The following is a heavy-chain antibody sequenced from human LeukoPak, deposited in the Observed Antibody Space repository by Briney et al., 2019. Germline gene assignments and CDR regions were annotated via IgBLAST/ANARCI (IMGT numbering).Heavy chain of an antibody. J-gene: IGHJ4*02. CDR2: IKQDGSEK. CDR3: AREVLGGDYSVYDY. V-gene: IGHV3-7*01. Sequence: GGSLRLSCAAPGFTFSSYWMSWVRQAPGKGLEWVANIKQDGSEKYYVDSVKGRFTISRDNAKNSLYLQMNSLRAEDTAVYYCAREVLGGDYSVYDYWGQGTLVTVSS. CDR1: GFTFSSYW. D-gene: IGHD4-17*01.